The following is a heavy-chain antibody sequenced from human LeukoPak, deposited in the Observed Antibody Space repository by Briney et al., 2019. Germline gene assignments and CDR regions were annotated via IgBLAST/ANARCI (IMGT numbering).Heavy chain of an antibody. J-gene: IGHJ4*02. CDR1: GGSISSSNW. CDR2: IYHSGST. CDR3: ARAPNYDFWSGYLDY. V-gene: IGHV4-4*02. D-gene: IGHD3-3*01. Sequence: PSGTLSLTCTVSGGSISSSNWWSWVRQPPGKGLEWIGNIYHSGSTYYNPSLKSRVIISVNTSKNHFSLKLSPVTAADTAVYYCARAPNYDFWSGYLDYWGQGTLVTVSS.